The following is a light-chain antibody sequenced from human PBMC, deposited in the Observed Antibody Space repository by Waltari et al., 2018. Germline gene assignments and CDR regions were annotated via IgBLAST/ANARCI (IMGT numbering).Light chain of an antibody. CDR2: SVS. J-gene: IGKJ5*01. CDR3: QQYNNWPQIT. Sequence: EIVMTQFPATLSVSPGDSVTLSCRASQSIRSDLAWYQQKPGQAPRLLIYSVSTRATGIPARFSGSGPETDFTFTISGLQSEDFADYYCQQYNNWPQITFGQGTRLEIK. CDR1: QSIRSD. V-gene: IGKV3-15*01.